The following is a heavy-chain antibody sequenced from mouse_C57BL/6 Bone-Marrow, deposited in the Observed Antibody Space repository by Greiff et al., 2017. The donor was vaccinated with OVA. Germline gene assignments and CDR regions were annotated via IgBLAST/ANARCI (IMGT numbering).Heavy chain of an antibody. Sequence: EVQLQQSGPELVKPGASVKMSCKASGYTFTDYNMHWVKQSHGKSLEWIGYINPNNGGTSYNQKFKGKATLTVNKSSSTAYMELRSLTSEDSAVYYCASLLRQGGTGGFAYWGQGTLVTVSA. V-gene: IGHV1-22*01. J-gene: IGHJ3*01. CDR1: GYTFTDYN. CDR3: ASLLRQGGTGGFAY. CDR2: INPNNGGT. D-gene: IGHD1-1*01.